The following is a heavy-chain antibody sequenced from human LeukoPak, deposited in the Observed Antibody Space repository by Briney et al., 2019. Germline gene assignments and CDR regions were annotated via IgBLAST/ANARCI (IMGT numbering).Heavy chain of an antibody. Sequence: TSETLSLTCTVSGGSINSYYWSWIRQPPGKGLEWIGYIFYSGSTNYNPSLKSRVTISVDTSKNQFSLKLNSVTAADTAVYYCARESGSSEGGAFDIWGQGTMDTVSS. J-gene: IGHJ3*02. CDR3: ARESGSSEGGAFDI. V-gene: IGHV4-59*01. CDR2: IFYSGST. D-gene: IGHD1-26*01. CDR1: GGSINSYY.